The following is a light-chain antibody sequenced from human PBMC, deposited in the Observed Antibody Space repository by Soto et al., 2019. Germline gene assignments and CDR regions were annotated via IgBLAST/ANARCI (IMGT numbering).Light chain of an antibody. J-gene: IGKJ1*01. CDR3: QQYDKWPRT. V-gene: IGKV4-1*01. CDR2: WAS. Sequence: DIVMTQSPDSLAVSLGETAAIHCKSNQSLFFTSNKKNYLAWYQQKPRQPPRLLIYWASTRESGVPDRFSGSGSGTDFTLTISSLQSEDFEVYYCQQYDKWPRTFGQGTKVDIK. CDR1: QSLFFTSNKKNY.